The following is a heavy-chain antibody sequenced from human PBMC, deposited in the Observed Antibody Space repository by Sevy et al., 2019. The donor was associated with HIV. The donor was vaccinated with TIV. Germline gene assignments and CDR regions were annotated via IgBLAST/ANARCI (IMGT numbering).Heavy chain of an antibody. J-gene: IGHJ6*02. D-gene: IGHD2-2*02. CDR2: ISYDGSNK. CDR1: GFTFSSYA. Sequence: GGSLRLSCAASGFTFSSYAMHWVRQAPGKGLEWVAVISYDGSNKYYAHSVKGRFTISRDNSKNTLYLQMNSLRAEDTAVYYCARAYCSSTSCYTPRYYYGMDVWGQGTTVTVSS. V-gene: IGHV3-30*04. CDR3: ARAYCSSTSCYTPRYYYGMDV.